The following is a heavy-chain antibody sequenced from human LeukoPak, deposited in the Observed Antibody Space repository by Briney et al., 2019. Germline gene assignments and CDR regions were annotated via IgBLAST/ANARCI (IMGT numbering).Heavy chain of an antibody. Sequence: GASVKVSCKASGYTFTSYAMHWVRQAPGQRLEWMGWINAGNGNTKYSQKFQGRVTITRDTSASTAYMELSSLRSEDTAVYSCAREWRRGYVILLFPFDPWGQGTLVTVSS. CDR1: GYTFTSYA. CDR3: AREWRRGYVILLFPFDP. CDR2: INAGNGNT. J-gene: IGHJ5*02. D-gene: IGHD3-9*01. V-gene: IGHV1-3*01.